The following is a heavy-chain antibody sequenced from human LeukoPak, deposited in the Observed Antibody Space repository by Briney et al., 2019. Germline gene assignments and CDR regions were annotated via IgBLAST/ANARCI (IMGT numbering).Heavy chain of an antibody. CDR2: IYTSGST. CDR1: GGSISSYY. CDR3: ARDRMHSSSSDAFDI. J-gene: IGHJ3*02. D-gene: IGHD6-6*01. Sequence: SETLSLTCTVSGGSISSYYWSWIRQPAGKGLEWIGRIYTSGSTNYNPSPKNRVTMSVDTSKNQFSLKLSSVTAADTAVYYCARDRMHSSSSDAFDIWGQGTMVTVSS. V-gene: IGHV4-4*07.